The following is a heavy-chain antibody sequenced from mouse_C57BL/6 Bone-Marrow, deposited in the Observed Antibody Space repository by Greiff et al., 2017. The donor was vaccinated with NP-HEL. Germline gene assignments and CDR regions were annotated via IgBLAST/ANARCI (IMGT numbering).Heavy chain of an antibody. CDR2: IYPRSGNT. CDR1: GYTFTSYG. D-gene: IGHD1-1*01. CDR3: ADYDGSRGFAY. J-gene: IGHJ3*01. Sequence: QVQLQQSGAELARPGASVKLSCKASGYTFTSYGISWVKQRNGQGLEWIGEIYPRSGNTYYNEKFEGKATLTADKSSSTAYMELRSLTSEDSAVYFCADYDGSRGFAYWGQGTLVTVSA. V-gene: IGHV1-81*01.